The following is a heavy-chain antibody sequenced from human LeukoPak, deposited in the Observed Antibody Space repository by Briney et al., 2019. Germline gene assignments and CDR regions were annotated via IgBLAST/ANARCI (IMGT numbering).Heavy chain of an antibody. V-gene: IGHV1-2*02. Sequence: ASVKVSCKASGYNFVGYYLHWVRQAPGQGLEWMAWIDPYTGNTHYAQKFQGRITVTRDTSLSTTYMELNWLTSDDAALYYCAREYSASEHWGQGTLVTVSS. D-gene: IGHD5-12*01. CDR1: GYNFVGYY. CDR3: AREYSASEH. CDR2: IDPYTGNT. J-gene: IGHJ1*01.